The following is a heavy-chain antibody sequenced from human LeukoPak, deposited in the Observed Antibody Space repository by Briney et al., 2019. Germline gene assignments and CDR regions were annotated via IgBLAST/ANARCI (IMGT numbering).Heavy chain of an antibody. CDR1: GGSFSGYY. CDR3: ATSITIFGVAREDY. CDR2: INHSGST. J-gene: IGHJ4*02. D-gene: IGHD3-3*01. V-gene: IGHV4-34*01. Sequence: SETLSLTCSLAGGSFSGYYWSWIRQPPGKGLEWIGEINHSGSTNYNPSLKSRVTISVDTSKNQFSLKLSSVNGADTAVYYCATSITIFGVAREDYWGQGTLVTVSS.